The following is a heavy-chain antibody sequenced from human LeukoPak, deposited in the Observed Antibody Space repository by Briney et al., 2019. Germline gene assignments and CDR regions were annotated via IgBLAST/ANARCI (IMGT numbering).Heavy chain of an antibody. CDR2: INPNSGGT. CDR3: ARILSGRHPEAC. Sequence: EASVKVSCTASGYTFTGYYMHWVRQAPGQGLEWMGWINPNSGGTNYAQKFQGRVTMTRDTSISTAYMELSRLRFDDTAVYYCARILSGRHPEACWGQGTLVTVSS. CDR1: GYTFTGYY. V-gene: IGHV1-2*02. J-gene: IGHJ4*02. D-gene: IGHD3-10*01.